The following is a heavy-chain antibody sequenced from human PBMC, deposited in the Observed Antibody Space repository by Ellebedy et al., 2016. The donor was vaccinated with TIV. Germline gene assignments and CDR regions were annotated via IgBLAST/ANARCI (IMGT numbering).Heavy chain of an antibody. CDR2: ISWNSGTV. D-gene: IGHD5-18*01. J-gene: IGHJ6*02. CDR3: AKVQGPNNYGRYGLDV. V-gene: IGHV3-9*01. CDR1: GFTFDTYA. Sequence: SLKISCAASGFTFDTYAMHWVRQAPGKGLEWVSGISWNSGTVDYADSVKGRFTISSDNAKNSLYLQMTSLRVEDTAFYYCAKVQGPNNYGRYGLDVWGQGTTVTVSS.